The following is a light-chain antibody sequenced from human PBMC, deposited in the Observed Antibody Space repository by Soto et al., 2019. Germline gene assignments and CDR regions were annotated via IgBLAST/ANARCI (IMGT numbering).Light chain of an antibody. CDR3: QQYTDWPNT. Sequence: EIVMTQSPATLSVSPGERATISCRASQSIATNLAWFQQKPGQAPRLLIYGASTRATGVPARFSGSGSGAQFTLTISSLQSEDFATYYCQQYTDWPNTFGQGTRLEIK. J-gene: IGKJ5*01. V-gene: IGKV3-15*01. CDR1: QSIATN. CDR2: GAS.